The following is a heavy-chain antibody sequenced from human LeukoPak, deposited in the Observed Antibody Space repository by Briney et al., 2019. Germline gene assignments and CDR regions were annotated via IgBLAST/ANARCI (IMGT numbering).Heavy chain of an antibody. CDR2: MNRDGSEE. CDR3: ARDGGIIRFGGQDV. J-gene: IGHJ6*02. CDR1: GFTFSSYW. Sequence: GGSLRLSCAASGFTFSSYWMSWVRQAPGKGLEWVANMNRDGSEENYVDSIKGRFTISRDNAANSLYLQMNSLRVEDTAVYYCARDGGIIRFGGQDVWGQGTTVIVS. D-gene: IGHD3-16*01. V-gene: IGHV3-7*01.